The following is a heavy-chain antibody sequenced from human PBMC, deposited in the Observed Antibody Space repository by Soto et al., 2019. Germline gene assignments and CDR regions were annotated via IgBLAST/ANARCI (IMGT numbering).Heavy chain of an antibody. J-gene: IGHJ4*02. V-gene: IGHV1-18*04. CDR2: ISAYNGNT. CDR3: ARDKGLSLDWNDVDY. D-gene: IGHD1-1*01. Sequence: QVQLVQSGAEVKKPGASVKVSCKASGYTFTSYGISWVRQAPGQGREWMGWISAYNGNTNYAQKLQGRGTMTTDTSTSRAYMELRSLRSDDTAVYYCARDKGLSLDWNDVDYWGQGTLVTVSS. CDR1: GYTFTSYG.